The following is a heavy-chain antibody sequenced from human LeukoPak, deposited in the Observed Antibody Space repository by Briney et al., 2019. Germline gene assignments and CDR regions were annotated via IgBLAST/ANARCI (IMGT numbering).Heavy chain of an antibody. V-gene: IGHV4-39*07. D-gene: IGHD2-2*01. J-gene: IGHJ5*02. Sequence: SETLSLTCTVSGGSIRSSSYYWGWIRQPPGKGLEWIGSIYYSGSSYYNPSLKSRVTISVDTSKNQFSLKLSSVTAADTAVYYCAKVAPVGIPAATNWFDPWGQGTLVTVSS. CDR2: IYYSGSS. CDR3: AKVAPVGIPAATNWFDP. CDR1: GGSIRSSSYY.